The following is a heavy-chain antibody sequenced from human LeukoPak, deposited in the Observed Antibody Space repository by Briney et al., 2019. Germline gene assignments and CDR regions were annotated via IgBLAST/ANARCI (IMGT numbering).Heavy chain of an antibody. J-gene: IGHJ4*02. D-gene: IGHD2-21*02. CDR3: ARRSLVVTAIDY. CDR1: GGSFSGYY. CDR2: INHSGST. Sequence: PSETLSLTCAVYGGSFSGYYWSWIRQPPGKGLEWIGEINHSGSTNYNPSLKSRVTISVDTSKNQFSLKLSSVTAADTAVYYCARRSLVVTAIDYWGQGTLVTVSS. V-gene: IGHV4-34*01.